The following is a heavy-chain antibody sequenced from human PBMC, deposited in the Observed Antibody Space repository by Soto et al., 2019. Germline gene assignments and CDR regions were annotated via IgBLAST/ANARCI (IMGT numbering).Heavy chain of an antibody. J-gene: IGHJ4*02. Sequence: EVQLLESGGGLVQPGGSLRLSCAASGFTFSSYAMSWVRQAPGKGLEWVSAISGSGGSTYYADSVKGRFTISRDNSKNTLYLQKNSLRAEDATVYYCAARGRWFGELPYFDYWGQGTLVTVSS. V-gene: IGHV3-23*01. CDR1: GFTFSSYA. CDR3: AARGRWFGELPYFDY. D-gene: IGHD3-10*01. CDR2: ISGSGGST.